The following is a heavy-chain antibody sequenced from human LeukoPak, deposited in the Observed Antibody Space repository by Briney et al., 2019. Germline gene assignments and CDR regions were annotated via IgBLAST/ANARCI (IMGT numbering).Heavy chain of an antibody. Sequence: ASVKVSCKASGYTFIGYHMHWVRQAPGQGLEWMGWINPNSGVTNYAQKFQGRVTMTRDTSISTAYMELSSLRSDDTALYYCARDPLMVYDMKSVNWSDPWGQGTLVTVSS. CDR2: INPNSGVT. D-gene: IGHD2-8*01. V-gene: IGHV1-2*02. J-gene: IGHJ5*02. CDR3: ARDPLMVYDMKSVNWSDP. CDR1: GYTFIGYH.